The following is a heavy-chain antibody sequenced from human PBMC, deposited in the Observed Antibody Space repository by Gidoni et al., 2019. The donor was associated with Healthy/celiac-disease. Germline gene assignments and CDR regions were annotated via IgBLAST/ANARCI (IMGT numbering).Heavy chain of an antibody. CDR3: ARSGIVVVPGSYFFDY. CDR1: GDSISSGGYY. Sequence: QVQLQESGPGLVKPSQTLSLTCTVSGDSISSGGYYWSWIRQHPGKDLEWIGYIYYSGSTYYNPSLKSRVTISVDTSKNQLSLKLSSVTAADTAVYYCARSGIVVVPGSYFFDYWGQGTLVTVSS. J-gene: IGHJ4*02. V-gene: IGHV4-31*03. CDR2: IYYSGST. D-gene: IGHD2-2*01.